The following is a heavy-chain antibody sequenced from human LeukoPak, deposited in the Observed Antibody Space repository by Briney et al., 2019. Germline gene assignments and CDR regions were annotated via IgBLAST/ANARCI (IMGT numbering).Heavy chain of an antibody. D-gene: IGHD6-19*01. CDR1: GDSVSSNSAA. CDR2: TYYRSKWYN. J-gene: IGHJ4*02. Sequence: SQTLSLTCAISGDSVSSNSAAWNWIRQSPSRGLEWLGRTYYRSKWYNDYAMSLKSRITINPDTSKNQFSLQLNSVTPEDSAVHYCASGAVAGLAYWGQGTLVTVSS. CDR3: ASGAVAGLAY. V-gene: IGHV6-1*01.